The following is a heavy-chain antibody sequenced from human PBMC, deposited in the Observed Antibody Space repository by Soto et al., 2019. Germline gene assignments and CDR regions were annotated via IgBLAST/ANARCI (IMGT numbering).Heavy chain of an antibody. V-gene: IGHV1-2*02. CDR3: ARDFGSVLTNWFDP. CDR2: INPNSGGT. Sequence: ASVKVSCKASGYTFTDYYINWVRQAPGQGFEWMGWINPNSGGTYYAQKFQGRVTMTRDTSISTAYMELSRLRSDDTAVYYCARDFGSVLTNWFDPWGQGTLVTV. J-gene: IGHJ5*02. CDR1: GYTFTDYY. D-gene: IGHD2-8*01.